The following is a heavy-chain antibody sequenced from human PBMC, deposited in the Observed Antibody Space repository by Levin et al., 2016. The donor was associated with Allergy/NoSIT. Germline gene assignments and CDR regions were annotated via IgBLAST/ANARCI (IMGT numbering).Heavy chain of an antibody. CDR2: IRNKANSYTT. D-gene: IGHD2-15*01. CDR1: GFTFSTYS. Sequence: GESLKISCAASGFTFSTYSMNWVRQAPGKGLEWVGRIRNKANSYTTEYAASVKGRFTISRDDSKNSLYLQMNSLKTEDTAVYYCARGFCGGGSCYSGDYWGQGTLLTVSS. CDR3: ARGFCGGGSCYSGDY. J-gene: IGHJ4*02. V-gene: IGHV3-72*01.